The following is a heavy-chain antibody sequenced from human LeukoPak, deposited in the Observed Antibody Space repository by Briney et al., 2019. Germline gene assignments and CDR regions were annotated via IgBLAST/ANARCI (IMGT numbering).Heavy chain of an antibody. CDR1: GFNFGSFG. CDR3: ARDLTGKYYTAY. D-gene: IGHD2/OR15-2a*01. Sequence: PGVSLTLSCAASGFNFGSFGMHWVRHAPGQGLEWMAYIGYTGTNTYYADSVKGRFTISRDNCKNKVHLQMKSLRDADMALYSCARDLTGKYYTAYWGQGTLVTVSS. V-gene: IGHV3-30*02. J-gene: IGHJ4*02. CDR2: IGYTGTNT.